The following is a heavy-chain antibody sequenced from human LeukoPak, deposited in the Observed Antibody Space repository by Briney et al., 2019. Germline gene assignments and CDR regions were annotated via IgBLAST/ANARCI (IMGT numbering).Heavy chain of an antibody. Sequence: GGSLRLSCAASGFTFSSYAMHWVRQAPGKGLERVAVISYDGSNKYYADSVKGRFTISRDNSKNTLYLQMNSLRAEDTAVYCCARERLVAGDYYYYYGMDVWGQGTTVTVSS. CDR2: ISYDGSNK. CDR1: GFTFSSYA. V-gene: IGHV3-30-3*01. J-gene: IGHJ6*02. CDR3: ARERLVAGDYYYYYGMDV. D-gene: IGHD2-15*01.